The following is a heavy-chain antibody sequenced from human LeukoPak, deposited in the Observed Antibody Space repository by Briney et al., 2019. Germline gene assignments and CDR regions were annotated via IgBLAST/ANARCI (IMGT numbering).Heavy chain of an antibody. D-gene: IGHD6-13*01. V-gene: IGHV1-69*05. Sequence: SVKVSCKASGGGFISYAISWVRQAPGQGLEWMGRIIPIFGTANYAQKFQGRVTMTTDESTSTAYMELSSLRSEDTAVYYCGSTAAGTITYWGQGTLVTVSS. J-gene: IGHJ4*02. CDR1: GGGFISYA. CDR2: IIPIFGTA. CDR3: GSTAAGTITY.